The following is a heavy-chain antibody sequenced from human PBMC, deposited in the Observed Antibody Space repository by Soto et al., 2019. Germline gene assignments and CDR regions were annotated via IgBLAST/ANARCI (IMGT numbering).Heavy chain of an antibody. CDR3: AKDYPYDFWSGYMGGY. CDR1: GFTFSSYA. D-gene: IGHD3-3*01. V-gene: IGHV3-23*01. Sequence: GGSLRLSCAASGFTFSSYAMSWVRQAPGKGLEWVSAISGSGGSTYYADSVKGRFTISRDNSKNTLYLQMNSLRAEDTAVYYCAKDYPYDFWSGYMGGYWGQGTLVTAPQ. J-gene: IGHJ4*02. CDR2: ISGSGGST.